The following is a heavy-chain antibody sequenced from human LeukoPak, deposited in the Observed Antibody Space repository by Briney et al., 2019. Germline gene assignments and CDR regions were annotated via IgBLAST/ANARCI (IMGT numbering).Heavy chain of an antibody. V-gene: IGHV1-3*01. D-gene: IGHD6-13*01. J-gene: IGHJ4*02. Sequence: ASVKVSCKASGYTFTSYAMHWVRQAPGQRLEWMGWMNAGNGNTKYSQKFRGRVTITRDTSASTAYMELSSLRSEDTAVYYCARVSYSSSWYVDSWGQGTLVTVSS. CDR3: ARVSYSSSWYVDS. CDR1: GYTFTSYA. CDR2: MNAGNGNT.